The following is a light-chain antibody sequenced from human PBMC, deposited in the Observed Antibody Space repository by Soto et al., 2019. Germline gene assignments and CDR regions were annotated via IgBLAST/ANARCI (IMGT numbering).Light chain of an antibody. V-gene: IGKV3-20*01. CDR2: GAS. CDR3: QQYVTSPWA. CDR1: QSVSSSF. Sequence: EIVLTQSPGTLSLSPGERATLSCRASQSVSSSFLAWYQQKPGQAPRLLIYGASNRATGIPARFSGSGSGTDVTLTISRLXXXXXAVYYCQQYVTSPWAFDQATKV. J-gene: IGKJ1*01.